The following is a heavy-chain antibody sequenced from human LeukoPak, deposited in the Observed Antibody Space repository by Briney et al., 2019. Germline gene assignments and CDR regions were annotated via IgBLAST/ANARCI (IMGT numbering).Heavy chain of an antibody. V-gene: IGHV3-30-3*01. CDR2: ISYDGSNK. CDR3: ANRPAPTGY. D-gene: IGHD1-1*01. J-gene: IGHJ4*02. Sequence: PGGSLRLSCAASGFTFSSYAMHWVRQAPGKGLEWVAVISYDGSNKYYADSVKGRFTISRDNSKNTLYLQMNSLRAEDTAVYYCANRPAPTGYWGQGTLVTVSS. CDR1: GFTFSSYA.